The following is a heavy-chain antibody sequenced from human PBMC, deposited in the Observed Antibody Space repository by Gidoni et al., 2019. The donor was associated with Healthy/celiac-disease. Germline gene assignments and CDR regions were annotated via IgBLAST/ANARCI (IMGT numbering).Heavy chain of an antibody. D-gene: IGHD6-19*01. Sequence: QLQLVQSGAAVKKPGSSVQVSCRASGGPFISYAISWVRQAPGQGLEWMGGIIPIFGKANYAQKCQGRVTITADESTSTAYMELSRLRSEDTAVYYCARAVAGFTNLDYWGQGTLGTVSS. CDR1: GGPFISYA. CDR3: ARAVAGFTNLDY. CDR2: IIPIFGKA. J-gene: IGHJ4*02. V-gene: IGHV1-69*01.